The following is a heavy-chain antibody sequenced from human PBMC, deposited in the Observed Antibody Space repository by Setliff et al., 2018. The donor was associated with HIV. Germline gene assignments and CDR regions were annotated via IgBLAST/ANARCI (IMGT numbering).Heavy chain of an antibody. CDR1: GGTFSSYA. Sequence: SVKVSCKASGGTFSSYAISWVRQAPGQGLEWMGGIIPIFGTANYAQKFQGRVTITADESTNTAYMELSSLRSEDTAVYYCAATYYYDSSGLHGFDYWGQGTLVTVSS. J-gene: IGHJ4*02. CDR3: AATYYYDSSGLHGFDY. D-gene: IGHD3-22*01. V-gene: IGHV1-69*13. CDR2: IIPIFGTA.